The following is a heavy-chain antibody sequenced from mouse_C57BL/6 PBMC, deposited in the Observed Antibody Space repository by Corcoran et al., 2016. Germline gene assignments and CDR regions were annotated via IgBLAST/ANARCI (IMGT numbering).Heavy chain of an antibody. CDR3: ARQEPSYYAMVY. V-gene: IGHV1-26*01. Sequence: EVQLQQSGPELVKPGASVKISCKASGYTFTDYYMNWVKQSHGKSLEWIGDINPNNGGTSYNQKFKGKATLTVDKSSSTAYMELRSLTSEDSAVYYCARQEPSYYAMVYWGQGTSVTVSS. J-gene: IGHJ4*01. CDR2: INPNNGGT. CDR1: GYTFTDYY.